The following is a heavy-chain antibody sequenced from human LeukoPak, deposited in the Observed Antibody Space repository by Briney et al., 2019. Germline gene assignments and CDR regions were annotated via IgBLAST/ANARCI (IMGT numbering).Heavy chain of an antibody. CDR3: ARSGKSGYVYY. V-gene: IGHV4-59*01. CDR1: GGSISSYY. D-gene: IGHD6-25*01. Sequence: ASETLSLTCTVSGGSISSYYWSWIRQPPGKGLEWIGYIYYSGSTNYNPSLESRVTISVDTSKNQFSLKLSSVTAADTAVYYCARSGKSGYVYYWGQGTLVTVSS. CDR2: IYYSGST. J-gene: IGHJ4*02.